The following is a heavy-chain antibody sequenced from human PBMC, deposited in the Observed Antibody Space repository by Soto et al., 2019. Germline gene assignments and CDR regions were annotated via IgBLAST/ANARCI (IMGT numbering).Heavy chain of an antibody. CDR1: GGSFSGYY. V-gene: IGHV4-34*01. CDR2: INHSGST. Sequence: KTSETLSLTCAVYGGSFSGYYWSWIRQPPGKGLEWIGEINHSGSTNYNPSLKSRVTISVDTSKNQFSLKLSSVTAADTAVYYCARRRRVTMIVVVTGNWFDPWGQGTLVTVSS. CDR3: ARRRRVTMIVVVTGNWFDP. J-gene: IGHJ5*02. D-gene: IGHD3-22*01.